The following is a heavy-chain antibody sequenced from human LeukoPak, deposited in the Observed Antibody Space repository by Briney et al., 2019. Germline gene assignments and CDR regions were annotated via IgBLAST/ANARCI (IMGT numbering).Heavy chain of an antibody. Sequence: SETLSLTCTVSGGSISSSSYYWGWIRQPPGKGLEWIGSIYYSGSTYYNPPLKSRVTISVDTSKSQFSLKLSSVTAADTAVYYCACIAAAGTHFDYWGQGTLVTVSS. V-gene: IGHV4-39*07. CDR3: ACIAAAGTHFDY. CDR1: GGSISSSSYY. CDR2: IYYSGST. J-gene: IGHJ4*02. D-gene: IGHD6-13*01.